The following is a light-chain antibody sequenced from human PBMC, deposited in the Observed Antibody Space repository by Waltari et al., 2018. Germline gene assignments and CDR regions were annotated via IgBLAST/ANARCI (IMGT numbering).Light chain of an antibody. CDR2: DVS. CDR1: SSDVGGYNY. Sequence: QSALTQPASVSGSPGQSITISCTGTSSDVGGYNYVSCYQQHPGKAPKLMIYDVSNRPSGVSNRFSGSKSGNTASLTISGLQAEDEADYYCSSYTSSSTIYVFGTGTKVTVL. J-gene: IGLJ1*01. V-gene: IGLV2-14*01. CDR3: SSYTSSSTIYV.